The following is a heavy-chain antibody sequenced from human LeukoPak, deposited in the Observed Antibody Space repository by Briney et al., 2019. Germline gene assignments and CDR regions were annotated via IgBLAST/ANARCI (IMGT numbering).Heavy chain of an antibody. CDR3: AKITKATTPNY. V-gene: IGHV3-30*18. J-gene: IGHJ4*02. CDR1: GFTFSSYG. Sequence: GGSLRLSCAASGFTFSSYGMHWVRQAPGKGLEWVAVISYDGSNKYYADSVKGRFTISRDNSKNTVFLQMSDLRAEDTAIYYCAKITKATTPNYWGQGTLVTVS. D-gene: IGHD4-17*01. CDR2: ISYDGSNK.